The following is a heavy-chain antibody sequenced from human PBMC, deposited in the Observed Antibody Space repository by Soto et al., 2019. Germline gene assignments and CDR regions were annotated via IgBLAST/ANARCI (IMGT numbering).Heavy chain of an antibody. Sequence: SVKVSCKAAGYTFTGYDMHWVRQAPGQGLEWMGWINPNSGGTNYAQKFQVWVTMTRDTSISTDYMALSRLRSDDTAVYYCAFSNHYGILPDLFAFWGQGTLVIVSS. D-gene: IGHD3-9*01. CDR2: INPNSGGT. J-gene: IGHJ4*02. CDR3: AFSNHYGILPDLFAF. CDR1: GYTFTGYD. V-gene: IGHV1-2*04.